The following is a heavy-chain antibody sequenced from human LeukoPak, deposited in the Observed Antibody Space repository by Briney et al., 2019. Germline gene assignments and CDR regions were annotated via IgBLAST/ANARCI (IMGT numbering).Heavy chain of an antibody. CDR1: GFTFTTYG. CDR2: VNHSGGT. D-gene: IGHD2-2*01. Sequence: GSLRLSCSASGFTFTTYGMNWVRQAPGKGLEWIGEVNHSGGTTYNPSLSTRVTILLDTSKNQFSLKLNSLTAADTAVYYCARSGTYLYSSTHDSWSQGTLITVSS. CDR3: ARSGTYLYSSTHDS. J-gene: IGHJ4*02. V-gene: IGHV4-34*01.